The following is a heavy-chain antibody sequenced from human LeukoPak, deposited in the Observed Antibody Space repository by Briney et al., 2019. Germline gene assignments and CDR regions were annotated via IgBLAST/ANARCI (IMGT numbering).Heavy chain of an antibody. J-gene: IGHJ6*02. CDR3: ARGHYGLDV. CDR2: IDMSGRTI. CDR1: GFTFSDWY. Sequence: GGSLRLSCAASGFTFSDWYMSWIRQAPGKGLEWVSYIDMSGRTIYYADSVKGRFTISRDNARNSLYLQMSSLRAEDTAVYYCARGHYGLDVWGQGTSVTVSS. V-gene: IGHV3-11*01.